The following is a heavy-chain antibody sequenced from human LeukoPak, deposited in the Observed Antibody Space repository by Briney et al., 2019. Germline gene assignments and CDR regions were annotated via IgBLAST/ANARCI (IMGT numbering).Heavy chain of an antibody. CDR2: ISAYNGNT. D-gene: IGHD3-10*01. J-gene: IGHJ5*02. V-gene: IGHV1-18*01. Sequence: ASVKVSCKASGYTFTSYGISWVRQAPGQGLEWMGWISAYNGNTNYAQKLQGRVTMTTDTSTSTAYMELRSLRSDDTAVYYCARTESILWFGEINWFDPWGQGTLVTVSS. CDR1: GYTFTSYG. CDR3: ARTESILWFGEINWFDP.